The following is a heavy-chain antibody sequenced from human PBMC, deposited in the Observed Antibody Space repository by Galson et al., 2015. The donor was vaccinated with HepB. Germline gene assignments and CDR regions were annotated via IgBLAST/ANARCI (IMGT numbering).Heavy chain of an antibody. J-gene: IGHJ4*02. CDR3: TRALQQLPTQGRFDY. Sequence: SLRLSCAASGFTFGGYAMNWFRQAPGKGLEWVGFIRGKPYGGTTEYAASVKGRFTISRDDSKSIAYLQMNSLKTEDTAVYYCTRALQQLPTQGRFDYWGQGALVTVSS. D-gene: IGHD6-13*01. CDR1: GFTFGGYA. CDR2: IRGKPYGGTT. V-gene: IGHV3-49*03.